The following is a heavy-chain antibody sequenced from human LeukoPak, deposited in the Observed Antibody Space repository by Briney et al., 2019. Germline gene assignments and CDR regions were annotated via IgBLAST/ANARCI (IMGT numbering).Heavy chain of an antibody. V-gene: IGHV5-51*01. J-gene: IGHJ5*02. CDR2: IYPGDSDT. Sequence: GESLKFSCKGSGYSFTSYWIGWLGQMPGKGLEWMGIIYPGDSDTRYSPSFQAQVTISADKSISTAYLQWSSLKASDTAMYYCARGPYCSSTSCFNWFDPWGQGTLVTVSS. D-gene: IGHD2-2*01. CDR1: GYSFTSYW. CDR3: ARGPYCSSTSCFNWFDP.